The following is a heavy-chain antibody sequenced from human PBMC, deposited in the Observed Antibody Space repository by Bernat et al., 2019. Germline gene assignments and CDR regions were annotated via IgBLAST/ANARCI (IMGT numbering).Heavy chain of an antibody. CDR3: AKGAGSGTFYYHYYMDV. J-gene: IGHJ6*03. Sequence: EVQLLESGGGLVQPGGSLRLSCAASGFTFSSYAMNWVRQAPGKGLEWVSAIRYGGDSTYYADSVKGRFTISRDDSKNTLYLHMNSLRAEDTALYFCAKGAGSGTFYYHYYMDVWGKGTTVTVSS. CDR1: GFTFSSYA. CDR2: IRYGGDST. D-gene: IGHD3-10*01. V-gene: IGHV3-23*01.